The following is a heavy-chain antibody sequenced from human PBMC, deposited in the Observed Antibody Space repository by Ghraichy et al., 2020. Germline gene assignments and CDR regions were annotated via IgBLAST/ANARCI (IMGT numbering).Heavy chain of an antibody. CDR3: ARSLVGATRAGRFDY. CDR1: GGSISSYY. CDR2: IYTSGST. V-gene: IGHV4-4*07. D-gene: IGHD1-26*01. Sequence: SETLSLTCTVSGGSISSYYWSWIRQPAGKGLEWIGRIYTSGSTNYNPSPKSRVTMSVDTSKNQFSLKLSSVTAADTAVYYCARSLVGATRAGRFDYWGQGTLVTVSS. J-gene: IGHJ4*02.